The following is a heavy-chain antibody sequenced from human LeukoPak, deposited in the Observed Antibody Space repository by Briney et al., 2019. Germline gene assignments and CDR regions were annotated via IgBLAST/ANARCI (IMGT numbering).Heavy chain of an antibody. J-gene: IGHJ3*02. CDR1: GGSFSGYY. Sequence: SETLSLTCAVYGGSFSGYYWSWIRQPPGKGLEWIGEINHSGSTNYNPSLKSRVTISVDTSKNQFSLKLSSVTAADTAVYYCAIAAAGRDAFDIWGQGTMVTVSS. CDR3: AIAAAGRDAFDI. D-gene: IGHD6-13*01. CDR2: INHSGST. V-gene: IGHV4-34*01.